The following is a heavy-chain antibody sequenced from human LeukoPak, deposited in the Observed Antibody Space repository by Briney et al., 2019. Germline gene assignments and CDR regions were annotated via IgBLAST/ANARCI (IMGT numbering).Heavy chain of an antibody. CDR2: IYYSGST. CDR3: ASQRKAGEPYYFDY. CDR1: GGSISSSYYY. D-gene: IGHD7-27*01. V-gene: IGHV4-39*02. J-gene: IGHJ4*02. Sequence: SETLSLTCNVTGGSISSSYYYWGWIRQPPGEGLEWIGSIYYSGSTYYNPSLKSRVTISIDPSKNHFSLELSSVTAADTAVYYCASQRKAGEPYYFDYWGQGTLVTVSS.